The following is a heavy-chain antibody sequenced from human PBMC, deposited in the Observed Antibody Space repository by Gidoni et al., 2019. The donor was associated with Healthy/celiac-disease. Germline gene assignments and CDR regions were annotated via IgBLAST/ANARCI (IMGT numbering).Heavy chain of an antibody. CDR2: IIPIFGTA. D-gene: IGHD2-2*01. V-gene: IGHV1-69*01. CDR3: ARVNVVVPAATGGLFDY. J-gene: IGHJ4*02. CDR1: GGTFSSSP. Sequence: QVQLVQSGAEVKKPGSSVKVSCKASGGTFSSSPISWVRQAPGQGLEWMGGIIPIFGTANYAQKFQGRVTITADESTSTAYMELSSLRSEDTAVYYCARVNVVVPAATGGLFDYWGQGTLVTVSS.